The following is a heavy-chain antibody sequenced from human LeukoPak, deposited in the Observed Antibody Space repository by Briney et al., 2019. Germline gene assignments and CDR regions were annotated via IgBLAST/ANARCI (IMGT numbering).Heavy chain of an antibody. Sequence: GGSLRLSCAAPGFTFSGYGMHWVRQAPGKGLEWVAVIWYDGSNKYYADSVKGRFTISRDNSKNTLYLQMNSLRAEDTAVYYCARDILAEYGMDVWGQGTTVTVSS. V-gene: IGHV3-33*01. CDR3: ARDILAEYGMDV. J-gene: IGHJ6*02. CDR2: IWYDGSNK. CDR1: GFTFSGYG. D-gene: IGHD3-9*01.